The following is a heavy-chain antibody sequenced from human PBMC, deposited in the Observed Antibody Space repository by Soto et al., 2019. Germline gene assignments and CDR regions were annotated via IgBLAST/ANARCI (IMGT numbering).Heavy chain of an antibody. CDR3: AKNMVELGFDY. CDR2: ISESGGST. J-gene: IGHJ4*02. Sequence: ESGGGLVQPGGSLRLSCVASGFSFSTYAMSWVRQAPGKGLEWVSGISESGGSTDYADSVKGRFTISRDNSKNTLYLQMNSLRVEDTAVYYCAKNMVELGFDYWGQGTLATVSS. CDR1: GFSFSTYA. D-gene: IGHD1-7*01. V-gene: IGHV3-23*01.